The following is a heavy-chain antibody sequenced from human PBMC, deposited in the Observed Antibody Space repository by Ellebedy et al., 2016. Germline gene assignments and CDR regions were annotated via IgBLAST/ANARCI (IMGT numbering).Heavy chain of an antibody. Sequence: SETLSLXXAVSGGSISSGGYSWSWIRQPPGKGLEWIGYIYHSGSTYYNPSLKSRVTISVDRSKNQFSLKLSSVTAADTAVYYCARGGDYAIDYWGQGTLVTVSS. CDR2: IYHSGST. V-gene: IGHV4-30-2*01. D-gene: IGHD4-17*01. CDR3: ARGGDYAIDY. J-gene: IGHJ4*02. CDR1: GGSISSGGYS.